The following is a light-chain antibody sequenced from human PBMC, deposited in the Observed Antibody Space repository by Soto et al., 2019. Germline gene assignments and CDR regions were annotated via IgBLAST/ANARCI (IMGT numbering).Light chain of an antibody. CDR3: QQSNNWPPLT. Sequence: EIVLTQSPATLSLSPGERATLSCRASQTVSSYLAWYQQKPGQAPSLLIYDASTRATGIPARFSGSGSETDFSLTISSLQIEDFALYYCQQSNNWPPLTFGGGTKVDIK. CDR2: DAS. CDR1: QTVSSY. J-gene: IGKJ4*01. V-gene: IGKV3-11*01.